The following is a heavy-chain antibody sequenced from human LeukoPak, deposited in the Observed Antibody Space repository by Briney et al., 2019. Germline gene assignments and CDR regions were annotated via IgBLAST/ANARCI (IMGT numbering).Heavy chain of an antibody. CDR1: GGSFSGYY. Sequence: SETLSLTCAVYGGSFSGYYWSWIRQPPGKGLEWIGEINHSGSTNYNPSLKSRVTISVDTSKNQFSLKLSSVTAADTAVYYCERGGWLRYYYYYYGMDVWGQGTTVTVSS. J-gene: IGHJ6*02. D-gene: IGHD5-12*01. V-gene: IGHV4-34*01. CDR3: ERGGWLRYYYYYYGMDV. CDR2: INHSGST.